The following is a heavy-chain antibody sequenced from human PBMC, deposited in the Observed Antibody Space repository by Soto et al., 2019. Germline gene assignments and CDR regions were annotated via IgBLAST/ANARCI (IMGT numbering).Heavy chain of an antibody. CDR3: ARDGEYYYDSSGYLRGVNWFDP. V-gene: IGHV1-2*02. CDR1: GYTFTGYY. CDR2: INPNSGGT. J-gene: IGHJ5*02. D-gene: IGHD3-22*01. Sequence: QVQLVQSGAEVKKPGASVKVSCKASGYTFTGYYMHWVRQAPGQGLEWMGWINPNSGGTNYAQKFQGRVTMTRDTSISTAYMELSRMRSDDTAVYYCARDGEYYYDSSGYLRGVNWFDPWGQGTLVTVSS.